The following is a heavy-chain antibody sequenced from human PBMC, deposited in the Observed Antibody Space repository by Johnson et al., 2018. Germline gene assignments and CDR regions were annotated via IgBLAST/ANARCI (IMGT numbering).Heavy chain of an antibody. CDR2: INSEGDST. J-gene: IGHJ6*03. V-gene: IGHV3-74*01. D-gene: IGHD2-15*01. CDR1: GFTFSNYW. CDR3: AREEGKDIVGVVAASHYYYYMDV. Sequence: VQLQESGGGSVQPGGSLRLSCAASGFTFSNYWMHWVRQAPGKGLVWVSRINSEGDSTNYADSVKGRFTISTDNAKNSLYLQMNRLRAEDTAGYYCAREEGKDIVGVVAASHYYYYMDVWGKGTTVTVSS.